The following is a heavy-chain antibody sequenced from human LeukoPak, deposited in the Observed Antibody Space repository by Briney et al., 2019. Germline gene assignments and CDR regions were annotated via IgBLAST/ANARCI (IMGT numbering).Heavy chain of an antibody. Sequence: GGSLRLSCAASGFTFSSYWMSWVRQAPGKGLEWVANIKQDGSEKYYVDSVKGRITISRDNAKNSLYLQMNSLRAEDTAVYYCARQRKVVVPAAELDYWGQGTLVTVSS. J-gene: IGHJ4*02. D-gene: IGHD2-2*01. CDR3: ARQRKVVVPAAELDY. V-gene: IGHV3-7*01. CDR2: IKQDGSEK. CDR1: GFTFSSYW.